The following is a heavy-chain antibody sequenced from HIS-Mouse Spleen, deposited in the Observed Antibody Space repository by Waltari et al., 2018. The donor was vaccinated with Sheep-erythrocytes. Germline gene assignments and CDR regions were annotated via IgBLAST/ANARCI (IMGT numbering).Heavy chain of an antibody. D-gene: IGHD1-1*01. Sequence: EVQLVASGGSLVQPGRSLRLSCAASAFTFDDYAMHWVRQAPGKGLEWVSGISWNSGSIGYADSVKGRFTISRDNAKNSLYLQMNSLRAEDTALYSCAKDIGTGLSYGMDVWGQGTTVTVSS. J-gene: IGHJ6*02. V-gene: IGHV3-9*01. CDR1: AFTFDDYA. CDR3: AKDIGTGLSYGMDV. CDR2: ISWNSGSI.